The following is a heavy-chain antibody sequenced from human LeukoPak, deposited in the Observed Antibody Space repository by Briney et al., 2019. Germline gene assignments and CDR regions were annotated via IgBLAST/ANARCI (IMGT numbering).Heavy chain of an antibody. CDR3: ARDSGERGSGSYLIAY. CDR2: INPNSGGT. CDR1: GFTFSSYG. Sequence: GGSLRLSCAASGFTFSSYGMHWVRQAPGQGLEWMGWINPNSGGTNYAQKFQGRVTMTRDTSISTAYMELRRLRSDDTAVYYCARDSGERGSGSYLIAYWGQGTLVTVSS. V-gene: IGHV1-2*02. D-gene: IGHD3-10*01. J-gene: IGHJ4*02.